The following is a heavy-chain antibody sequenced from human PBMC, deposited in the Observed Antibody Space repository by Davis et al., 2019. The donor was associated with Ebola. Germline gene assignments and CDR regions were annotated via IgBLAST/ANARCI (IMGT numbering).Heavy chain of an antibody. V-gene: IGHV4-34*10. CDR3: ARHRHYDFWSGYYTYYYYYMDV. CDR1: GVSLSGYY. D-gene: IGHD3-3*01. Sequence: PSETLSLTCVVHGVSLSGYYWGWIRQSPGGGLEWLGEINHSGTAIYNPSLTSRVTMSVDKSKNQFSLKLSSVTAADTAVYYCARHRHYDFWSGYYTYYYYYMDVWGKGTTVTVSS. CDR2: INHSGTA. J-gene: IGHJ6*03.